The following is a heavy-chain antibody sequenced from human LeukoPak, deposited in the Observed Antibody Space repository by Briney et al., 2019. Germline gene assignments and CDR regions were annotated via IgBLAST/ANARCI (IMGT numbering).Heavy chain of an antibody. CDR3: ARGFGGRWGSSSGLWCLAY. V-gene: IGHV4-34*01. J-gene: IGHJ4*02. CDR2: INHSGST. CDR1: GESFSGYY. Sequence: PSETLSLTCCVYGESFSGYYWGSIRQPPGKGLEWVEEINHSGSTNYNPSLKSRVTISVDTSKNQFSLKRSSVTAADTAVYYCARGFGGRWGSSSGLWCLAYWGQGTLVTVSS. D-gene: IGHD6-6*01.